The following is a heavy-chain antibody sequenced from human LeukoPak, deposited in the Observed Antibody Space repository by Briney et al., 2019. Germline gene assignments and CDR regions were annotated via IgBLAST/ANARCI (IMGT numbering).Heavy chain of an antibody. J-gene: IGHJ3*02. Sequence: GEPLRLSCAASGFTFSDYYMSWIRQAPGKGLEWVSYISSSGSTIYYADSVKGRFTISRDNAKNSLYLQMNSLRAEDTAVYYCASQELHDAFDIWGQGTMVTVSS. CDR1: GFTFSDYY. D-gene: IGHD3-10*01. CDR3: ASQELHDAFDI. CDR2: ISSSGSTI. V-gene: IGHV3-11*04.